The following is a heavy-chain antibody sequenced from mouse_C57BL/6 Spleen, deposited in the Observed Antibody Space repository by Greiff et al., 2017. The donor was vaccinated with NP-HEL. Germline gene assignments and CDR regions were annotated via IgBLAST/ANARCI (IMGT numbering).Heavy chain of an antibody. CDR2: IDPENGDT. CDR3: TTRGYLLAMDY. V-gene: IGHV14-4*01. Sequence: VQLKESGAELVRPGASVKLSCTASGFNIKDDYMHWVKQRPEQGLEWIGWIDPENGDTEYASKFQGKATITADTSSNTAYLQLSSLTSEDTAVYYCTTRGYLLAMDYWGQGTSVTVSS. J-gene: IGHJ4*01. CDR1: GFNIKDDY. D-gene: IGHD2-2*01.